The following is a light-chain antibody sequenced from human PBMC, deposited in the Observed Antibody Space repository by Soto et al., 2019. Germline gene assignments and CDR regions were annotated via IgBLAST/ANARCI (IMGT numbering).Light chain of an antibody. CDR3: SSYAGFSTSVV. V-gene: IGLV2-23*01. J-gene: IGLJ2*01. Sequence: QSVLTQPASVSGSPGQSITISCTGTSSDVGSYNLVSWYQHHPGKAPKLMIYEGNKRPSGVSNRFSGSKSGNTASLTISGLQAEDEADYYCSSYAGFSTSVVFGGGTKVTVL. CDR2: EGN. CDR1: SSDVGSYNL.